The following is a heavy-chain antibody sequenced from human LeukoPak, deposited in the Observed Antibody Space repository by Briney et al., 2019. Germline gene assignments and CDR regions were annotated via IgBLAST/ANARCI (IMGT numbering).Heavy chain of an antibody. CDR3: ARDAGEGFDY. CDR2: IYYRGST. V-gene: IGHV4-59*01. Sequence: SETLSLTCTVSVGSISRYYWSWIRQPPRKGLEWMGYIYYRGSTNYNPSLKSRVTLSVDKSKNQFSLKLSSVTAADTAVYYCARDAGEGFDYWGQGTLVTVSS. CDR1: VGSISRYY. J-gene: IGHJ4*02.